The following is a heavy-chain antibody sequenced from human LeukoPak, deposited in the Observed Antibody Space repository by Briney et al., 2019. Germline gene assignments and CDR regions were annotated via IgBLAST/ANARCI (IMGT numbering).Heavy chain of an antibody. D-gene: IGHD3-3*01. V-gene: IGHV1-69*13. Sequence: SVKVSCKASGGTFSNHAITWVRQAPGQGLEWMGGIIPIFGTANYAQKFQGRVTITADESTSTAYMELSSLRSEDTAVYYCARMASDHSISVPDYWGQGTLVTVSS. J-gene: IGHJ4*02. CDR3: ARMASDHSISVPDY. CDR1: GGTFSNHA. CDR2: IIPIFGTA.